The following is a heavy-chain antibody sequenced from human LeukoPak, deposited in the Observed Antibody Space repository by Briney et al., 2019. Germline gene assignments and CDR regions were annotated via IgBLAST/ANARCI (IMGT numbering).Heavy chain of an antibody. D-gene: IGHD1-26*01. CDR1: GFTFSSYA. J-gene: IGHJ4*02. Sequence: GGSLRLSCAASGFTFSSYAMHWVRQAPGKGLEWVAVISYDGSNKYYADSVKGRFTISRDNAENSVFLQMNSLRIEDTAIYYCATDIRAVGDSRYFDYWGQGALVTVSS. CDR3: ATDIRAVGDSRYFDY. CDR2: ISYDGSNK. V-gene: IGHV3-30*04.